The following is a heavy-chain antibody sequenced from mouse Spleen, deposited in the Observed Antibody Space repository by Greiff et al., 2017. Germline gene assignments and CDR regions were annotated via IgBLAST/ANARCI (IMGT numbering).Heavy chain of an antibody. CDR2: IDPEDGDT. J-gene: IGHJ2*01. V-gene: IGHV14-1*01. D-gene: IGHD2-1*01. CDR1: GFNIKDYY. Sequence: VQLKESGAELVRPGASVKLSCTASGFNIKDYYMHWVKQRPEQGLEWIGRIDPEDGDTEYAPKFQGKATMTADTSSNTAYLQLSSLTSEDTAVYYCTTSYGNYVVNFDYWGQGTTLTVSS. CDR3: TTSYGNYVVNFDY.